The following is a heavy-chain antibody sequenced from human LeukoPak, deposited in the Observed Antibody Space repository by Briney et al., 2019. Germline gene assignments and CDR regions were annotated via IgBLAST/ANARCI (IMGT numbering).Heavy chain of an antibody. D-gene: IGHD2/OR15-2a*01. Sequence: GGSLRLSCAASGFTFSTYWMSWVRQAPGRGLEWVASINQDESEKYYVDSVKGRFIISRDNAENSLYLQMNSLRPEDTAVYYCADGTTPDYWGQGTLVTVSS. CDR2: INQDESEK. CDR3: ADGTTPDY. J-gene: IGHJ4*02. CDR1: GFTFSTYW. V-gene: IGHV3-7*01.